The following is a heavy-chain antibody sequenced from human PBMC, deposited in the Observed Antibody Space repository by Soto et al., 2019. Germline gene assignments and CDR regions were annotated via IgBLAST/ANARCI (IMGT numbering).Heavy chain of an antibody. V-gene: IGHV3-11*01. Sequence: QVQLVESGGGLVKPGGSLRLSCAASGFTFSDYYMNWIRQAPGKGLEWVSYISSSGSTIYYADSVKGRFTISRDNAXXSXNLQMNSLRAEDTAVYYCARGPYDYVWGSNPPHFDYWGQGTLVTVSS. CDR2: ISSSGSTI. CDR3: ARGPYDYVWGSNPPHFDY. D-gene: IGHD3-16*02. CDR1: GFTFSDYY. J-gene: IGHJ4*02.